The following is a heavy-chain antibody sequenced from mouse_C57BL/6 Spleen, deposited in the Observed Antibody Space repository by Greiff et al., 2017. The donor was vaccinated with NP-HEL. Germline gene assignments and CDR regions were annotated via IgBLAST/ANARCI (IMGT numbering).Heavy chain of an antibody. CDR2: ISNGGGST. D-gene: IGHD1-1*01. CDR3: ARQDYYDGYFDV. V-gene: IGHV5-12*01. J-gene: IGHJ1*03. CDR1: GFTFSDYY. Sequence: EVKLVESGGGLVQPGGSLKLSCAASGFTFSDYYMYWVRQTPEKRLEWVAYISNGGGSTYYPDTVKGRFTISRDNAKNTLYLQMSRLKSEDTAMYYCARQDYYDGYFDVWGTGTTVTVSS.